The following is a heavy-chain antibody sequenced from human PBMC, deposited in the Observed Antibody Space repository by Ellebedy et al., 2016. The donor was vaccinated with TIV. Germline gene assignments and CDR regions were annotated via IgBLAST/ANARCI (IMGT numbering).Heavy chain of an antibody. Sequence: GESLKISXAASGFTFSSYWMSWVRQAPGKGLEWVANIKQDGSEKYYVDSVKGRFTISRDNAKNSLYLQMNSLRAEDTAVYYCARDERHCSSTSCPYNWFDPWGQGTLVTVSS. D-gene: IGHD2-2*01. CDR3: ARDERHCSSTSCPYNWFDP. CDR1: GFTFSSYW. J-gene: IGHJ5*02. CDR2: IKQDGSEK. V-gene: IGHV3-7*01.